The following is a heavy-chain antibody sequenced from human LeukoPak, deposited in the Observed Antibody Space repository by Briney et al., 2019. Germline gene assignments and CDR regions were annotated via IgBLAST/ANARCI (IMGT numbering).Heavy chain of an antibody. V-gene: IGHV1-18*01. CDR1: GYTFTSYG. Sequence: ASVKVSCKASGYTFTSYGISWARQAPGQGLEWMGWISAYNGNTNYAQKLQGRVTMTTDTSTSTAYMELRSLRSDDTAVYYCARGPRITMVRGVTVFDYWGQGTLVTVSS. CDR2: ISAYNGNT. CDR3: ARGPRITMVRGVTVFDY. D-gene: IGHD3-10*01. J-gene: IGHJ4*02.